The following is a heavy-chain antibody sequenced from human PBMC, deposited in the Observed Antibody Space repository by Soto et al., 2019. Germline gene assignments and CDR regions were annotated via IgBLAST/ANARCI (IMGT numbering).Heavy chain of an antibody. Sequence: GGSLRLSCAASGFTFSGSAMHWVRQASGKGLGWVGRIRSKANSYATAYAASVKGRFTISRDDSKNTAYLQMNSLKTEDTAVYYCTSKRIPHRDDAFDIWGQGTMVTVSS. CDR2: IRSKANSYAT. V-gene: IGHV3-73*01. D-gene: IGHD2-15*01. J-gene: IGHJ3*02. CDR1: GFTFSGSA. CDR3: TSKRIPHRDDAFDI.